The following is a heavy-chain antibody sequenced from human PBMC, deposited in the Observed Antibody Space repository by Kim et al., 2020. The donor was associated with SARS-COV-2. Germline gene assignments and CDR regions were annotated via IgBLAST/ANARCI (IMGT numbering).Heavy chain of an antibody. V-gene: IGHV3-23*01. J-gene: IGHJ4*02. D-gene: IGHD2-8*01. CDR3: ARGSCLTGVCYFDY. Sequence: DAVKGRFTISRDKSKNTLYLQVNSLRAEDTAVYYCARGSCLTGVCYFDYWGQGTLVTVSS.